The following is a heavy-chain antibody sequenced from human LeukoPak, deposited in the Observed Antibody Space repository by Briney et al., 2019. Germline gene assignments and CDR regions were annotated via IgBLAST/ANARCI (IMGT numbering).Heavy chain of an antibody. D-gene: IGHD6-19*01. J-gene: IGHJ5*02. CDR1: GGSISSYY. V-gene: IGHV4-59*01. CDR3: ARDSSGWYMGSWFDP. Sequence: PSETLSLTCTVSGGSISSYYWSWIRQPPGKGLEWIGYIYYSGSTNYNPSLKSRVTISVDTSKNQFSLKLSSVTAADTAVYYCARDSSGWYMGSWFDPWGQGTLVTVSS. CDR2: IYYSGST.